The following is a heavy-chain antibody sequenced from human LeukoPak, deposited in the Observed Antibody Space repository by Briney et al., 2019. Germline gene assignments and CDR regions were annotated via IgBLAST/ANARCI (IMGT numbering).Heavy chain of an antibody. V-gene: IGHV1-18*01. CDR3: ARLYDSSGYYYLAYFDY. J-gene: IGHJ4*02. CDR1: GYTFSNFG. Sequence: ASVKVSCKTSGYTFSNFGINWVRQAPGQGLEWMGWISGNNDNPNYGQKLQGRFAVTTDSSTTTAYMELSSLRSEDTAVYYCARLYDSSGYYYLAYFDYWGQGTLVTVSS. CDR2: ISGNNDNP. D-gene: IGHD3-22*01.